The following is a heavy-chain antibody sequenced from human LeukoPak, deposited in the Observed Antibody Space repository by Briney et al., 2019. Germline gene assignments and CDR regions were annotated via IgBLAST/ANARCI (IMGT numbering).Heavy chain of an antibody. D-gene: IGHD3-22*01. V-gene: IGHV4-34*01. CDR3: ARGRYYYDSSGYYYFDY. CDR2: INHSGST. J-gene: IGHJ4*02. CDR1: GGSFSGYY. Sequence: LETLSLTCAVYGGSFSGYYWSWIRQPPGKGLDWIGEINHSGSTNYNPSLKSRVTISVDTSKRQFSLKLSSLTAADTAVYYCARGRYYYDSSGYYYFDYWGQGTLVTVSS.